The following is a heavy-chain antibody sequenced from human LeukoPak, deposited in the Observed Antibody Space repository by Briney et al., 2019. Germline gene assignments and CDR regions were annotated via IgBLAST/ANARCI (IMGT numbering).Heavy chain of an antibody. Sequence: GGSLRLSCAASGFTLSRYSMNWVRQAPGKGLEWVSSISSGSSYIYYAGSVKGRFTISRDNAKNSLYLQMNSLRAEDTAVYYCARSTMVRGVQTLDYWGQGTLVTVSS. CDR1: GFTLSRYS. V-gene: IGHV3-21*01. CDR3: ARSTMVRGVQTLDY. D-gene: IGHD3-10*01. CDR2: ISSGSSYI. J-gene: IGHJ4*02.